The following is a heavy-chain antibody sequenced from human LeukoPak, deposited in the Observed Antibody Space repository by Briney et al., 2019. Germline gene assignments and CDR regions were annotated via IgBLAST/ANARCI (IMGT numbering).Heavy chain of an antibody. CDR3: ARRSGIAVAGAFDY. Sequence: PGGSLRLSCAASGFTFSSYEMNWVRQAPGKGLEWVGNIKQDGSEKYYVDSVKGRFTISRDNPKNTLYLQMNSLRAADTAVYYCARRSGIAVAGAFDYWGQGTLVTVSS. J-gene: IGHJ4*02. CDR1: GFTFSSYE. CDR2: IKQDGSEK. V-gene: IGHV3-7*03. D-gene: IGHD6-19*01.